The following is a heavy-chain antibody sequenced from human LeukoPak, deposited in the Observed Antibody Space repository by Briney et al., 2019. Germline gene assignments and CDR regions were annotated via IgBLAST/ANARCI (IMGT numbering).Heavy chain of an antibody. D-gene: IGHD5-24*01. CDR1: GFTFGTYA. V-gene: IGHV3-23*01. CDR2: ISGSGGST. Sequence: GGSLRLSCAASGFTFGTYAMSWVRQAPGKGLEWISAISGSGGSTYYADSVKGRFTISRDNSKNTLYLQMNSLRAEDTAVYYCAKDAGSRRDGYNFKYFQHWGQGTLVTVSS. CDR3: AKDAGSRRDGYNFKYFQH. J-gene: IGHJ1*01.